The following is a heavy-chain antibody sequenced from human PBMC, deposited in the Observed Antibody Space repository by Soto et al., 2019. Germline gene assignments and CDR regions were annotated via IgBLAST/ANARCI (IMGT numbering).Heavy chain of an antibody. D-gene: IGHD3-10*01. J-gene: IGHJ6*02. CDR2: ISGSGGST. V-gene: IGHV3-23*01. CDR1: GFTVSSNY. CDR3: AKAGLLTMVRGSPPYGMDF. Sequence: GGSLRLSCAASGFTVSSNYMSWVRQAPGKGLEWVSVISGSGGSTYYADSVKGRFTISRDNSKNTLYLQMNSLRAEDTAVYYYAKAGLLTMVRGSPPYGMDFWGQGTTVTVSS.